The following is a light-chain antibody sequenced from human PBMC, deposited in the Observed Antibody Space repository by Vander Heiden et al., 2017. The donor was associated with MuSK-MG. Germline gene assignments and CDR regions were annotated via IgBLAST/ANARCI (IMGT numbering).Light chain of an antibody. V-gene: IGKV1-39*01. CDR1: QSISSY. CDR2: AAS. CDR3: QQSYSTPLT. J-gene: IGKJ4*01. Sequence: IHMPHSPSSLSASVGDRVTITCRASQSISSYLNWYQQKPGKAPKLLIYAASSLQSGVPSRFSGSGSGTDFTLTISSLQPEDFATYYCQQSYSTPLTFGGGTKVEIK.